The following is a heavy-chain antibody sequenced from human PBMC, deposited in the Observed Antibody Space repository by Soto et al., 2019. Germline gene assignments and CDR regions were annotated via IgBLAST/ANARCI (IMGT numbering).Heavy chain of an antibody. J-gene: IGHJ4*02. CDR2: ISYDGSNK. D-gene: IGHD6-19*01. Sequence: GGSLRLSCAASGFTFSSYGMHWVRQAPGKGLEWVAVISYDGSNKYYADSVKGRFTISRDNSKNTLYLQMNSLRAEDTAVYYCVIPPVEQQWLALWWGQGTLVTVSS. CDR3: VIPPVEQQWLALW. CDR1: GFTFSSYG. V-gene: IGHV3-30*03.